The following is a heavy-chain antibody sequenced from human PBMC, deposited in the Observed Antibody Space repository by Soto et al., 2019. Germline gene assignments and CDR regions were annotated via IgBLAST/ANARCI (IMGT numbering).Heavy chain of an antibody. J-gene: IGHJ4*02. D-gene: IGHD5-12*01. V-gene: IGHV4-39*01. CDR3: ASSFAHSGYDQYYFDY. CDR2: IYYSGST. Sequence: SETLSLTCTVSGGSISSSSYYWGWIRQPPGKGLEWIGSIYYSGSTYYNPSLKSRVTISVDTSKNQFSLKLSSVTAADTAVYYCASSFAHSGYDQYYFDYWGQGTLVTVSS. CDR1: GGSISSSSYY.